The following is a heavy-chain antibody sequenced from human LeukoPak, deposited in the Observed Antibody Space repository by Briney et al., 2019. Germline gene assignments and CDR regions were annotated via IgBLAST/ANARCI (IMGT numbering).Heavy chain of an antibody. CDR3: ARESSPYYDFWSGYYGSENWFDP. CDR1: GASISSGSYY. J-gene: IGHJ5*02. CDR2: IYTSGST. V-gene: IGHV4-61*02. Sequence: PSQTLSLTCTVSGASISSGSYYWSWIRQPAGKGLEWIGRIYTSGSTNYNPSLKSRVTISVDPSKNQFSLKLSSVTAADTAVYYCARESSPYYDFWSGYYGSENWFDPWGQGTLVTVSS. D-gene: IGHD3-3*01.